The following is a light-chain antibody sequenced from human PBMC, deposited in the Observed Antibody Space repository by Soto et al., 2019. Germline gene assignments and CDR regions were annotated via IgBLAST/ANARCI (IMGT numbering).Light chain of an antibody. V-gene: IGKV1-5*03. J-gene: IGKJ3*01. CDR3: QQYQSYFLT. CDR1: QSISSW. CDR2: KAS. Sequence: DIQMTQSPSTLSASVGDRVTITCRASQSISSWLAWYQQKPGKAPKLLIYKASSLRSEIPSRFSGSGFGTEFTLTISSLQPDDFATYHCQQYQSYFLTFGPGTTVDMK.